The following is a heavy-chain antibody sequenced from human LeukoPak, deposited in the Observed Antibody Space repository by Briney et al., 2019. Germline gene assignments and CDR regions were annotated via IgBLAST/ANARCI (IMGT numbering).Heavy chain of an antibody. Sequence: SETLSLTRTVSGGSISSGSYYWSWIRQPAGKGLEWIGRLYTSGSTNYNPSLKSRVTISVDTSKNQFSLKLSSVTAADTAVYYCARARGYGYPQAFDIWGQGTMVTVSS. CDR1: GGSISSGSYY. D-gene: IGHD5-18*01. V-gene: IGHV4-61*02. CDR2: LYTSGST. CDR3: ARARGYGYPQAFDI. J-gene: IGHJ3*02.